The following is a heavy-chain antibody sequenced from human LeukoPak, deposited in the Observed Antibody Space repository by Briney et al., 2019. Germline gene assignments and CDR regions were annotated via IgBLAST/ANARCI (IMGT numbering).Heavy chain of an antibody. Sequence: GASLRLSCAASGFSFWSYWMSWVRQAPGKGLEWVADIKEDGSDKKYVDSVKGRFTISRDNAENSLYLQMNGLRVEDTAVYYCVRDGYNWNDFDYWGQGTLVTVSS. V-gene: IGHV3-7*01. CDR1: GFSFWSYW. CDR3: VRDGYNWNDFDY. CDR2: IKEDGSDK. D-gene: IGHD1-1*01. J-gene: IGHJ4*02.